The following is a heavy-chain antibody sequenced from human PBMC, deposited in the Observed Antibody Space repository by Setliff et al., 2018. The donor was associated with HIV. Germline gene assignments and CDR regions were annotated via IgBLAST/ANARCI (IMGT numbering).Heavy chain of an antibody. CDR2: INHKGST. V-gene: IGHV4-39*07. CDR3: ARRQWLAANFDS. CDR1: GDSITSGGYY. Sequence: SETLSLTCTVSGDSITSGGYYWTWIRQAPGKGLEWIGDINHKGSTNYKSSLKSRVTISMDTSKNQFSLKLTSVTAADTAVYFCARRQWLAANFDSWGQGTLVTVSS. J-gene: IGHJ5*01. D-gene: IGHD6-19*01.